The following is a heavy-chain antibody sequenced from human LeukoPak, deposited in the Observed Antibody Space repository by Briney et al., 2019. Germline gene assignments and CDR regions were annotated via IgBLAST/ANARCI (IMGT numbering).Heavy chain of an antibody. CDR3: GRAAAGVDY. D-gene: IGHD6-13*01. Sequence: GGSLRLSCATSGFTFTSYWMHWVRQAPGKGLVWVSHINTDGSSTDYADSVKGRFTISRDNAENTLYLQMNSLRAEDTAVYYCGRAAAGVDYWGQGTLITVSS. V-gene: IGHV3-74*01. CDR2: INTDGSST. J-gene: IGHJ4*02. CDR1: GFTFTSYW.